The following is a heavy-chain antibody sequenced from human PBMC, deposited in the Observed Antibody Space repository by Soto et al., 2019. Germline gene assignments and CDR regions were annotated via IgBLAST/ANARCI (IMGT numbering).Heavy chain of an antibody. Sequence: QVQLVESGGGVVQPGRSLRLSSAASGFTFSSFAMHWVRQAPGMGLEWVALISYDGSNKYYADSVKGRFTISRDNSKNXLYLKMNNLRAEDTAVYYCARDKDGYCMFTSGMDVWVQGTTVTVSS. CDR1: GFTFSSFA. D-gene: IGHD5-12*01. CDR2: ISYDGSNK. V-gene: IGHV3-30-3*01. J-gene: IGHJ6*02. CDR3: ARDKDGYCMFTSGMDV.